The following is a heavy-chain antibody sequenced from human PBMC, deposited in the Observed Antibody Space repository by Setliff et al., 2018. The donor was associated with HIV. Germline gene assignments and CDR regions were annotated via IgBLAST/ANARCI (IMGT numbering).Heavy chain of an antibody. CDR1: GYTFTSYD. CDR2: INPNSGGT. V-gene: IGHV1-2*04. Sequence: ASVKVSCKASGYTFTSYDINWVRQATGQGLEWMGWINPNSGGTNYAQKFQGWVTMTRDTSISTAYMELNGLTSEDTAVYYCARELPGVCYFDDWGQGALVTVSS. D-gene: IGHD2-21*02. J-gene: IGHJ4*02. CDR3: ARELPGVCYFDD.